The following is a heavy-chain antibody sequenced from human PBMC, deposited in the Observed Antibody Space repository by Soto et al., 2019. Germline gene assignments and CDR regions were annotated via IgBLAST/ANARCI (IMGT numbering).Heavy chain of an antibody. CDR1: GFTFSSHL. J-gene: IGHJ5*01. CDR2: INGDGSST. D-gene: IGHD1-7*01. V-gene: IGHV3-74*01. CDR3: AGSPGLSRISGTTLGA. Sequence: GGSLRLSCAASGFTFSSHLRHWVRQAPGKGLVWVSRINGDGSSTSYADSVKGRFTISRDNAKNMLYLQVNSLRADDTAVYYCAGSPGLSRISGTTLGAWGQGTLVTVSS.